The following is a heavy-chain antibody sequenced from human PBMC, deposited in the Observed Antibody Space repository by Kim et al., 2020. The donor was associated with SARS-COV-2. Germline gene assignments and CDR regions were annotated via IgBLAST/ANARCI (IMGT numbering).Heavy chain of an antibody. D-gene: IGHD5-18*01. V-gene: IGHV3-53*01. Sequence: GGSLRLSCAASGFTVRNSYMSWVHQAPGMGLEWVSVLYSGGLTYYADSVMGRFTISRDNSKNTLYLQMNSLRAEDTAVYYCARGGLTRADTYYYGMDVWGQGTTVTVSS. CDR1: GFTVRNSY. CDR2: LYSGGLT. CDR3: ARGGLTRADTYYYGMDV. J-gene: IGHJ6*02.